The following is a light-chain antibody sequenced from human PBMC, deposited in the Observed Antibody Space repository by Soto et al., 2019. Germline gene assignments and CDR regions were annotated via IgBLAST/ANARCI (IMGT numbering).Light chain of an antibody. CDR2: EVS. V-gene: IGLV2-8*01. Sequence: QSVLTQPPSASGSPGQSVTISCTGTSSDVGGYNYVSWYQQYPGKAPKLMLYEVSTRPSGVPDRFSGSKSGNTASLTVSGLQAEEEADYYCSSYSDSTIYVVFGGGTKLTVL. CDR3: SSYSDSTIYVV. J-gene: IGLJ2*01. CDR1: SSDVGGYNY.